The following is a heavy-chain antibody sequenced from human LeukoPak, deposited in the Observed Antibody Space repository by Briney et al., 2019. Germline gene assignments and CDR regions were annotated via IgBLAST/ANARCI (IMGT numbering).Heavy chain of an antibody. Sequence: GGSLRLSCAASGFTFSSYWMNWVRQAPGKGLEWVANIKQDGSEKDYVDSVKGRFTISRDNAKNSLYLQMNSLRVEDTAVYYCARDSDVPFDYWGQGTLVTVSS. CDR1: GFTFSSYW. CDR2: IKQDGSEK. J-gene: IGHJ4*02. V-gene: IGHV3-7*01. D-gene: IGHD3-16*01. CDR3: ARDSDVPFDY.